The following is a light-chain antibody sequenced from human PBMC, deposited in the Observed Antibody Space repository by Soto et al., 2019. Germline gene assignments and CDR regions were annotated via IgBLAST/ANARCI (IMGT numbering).Light chain of an antibody. CDR3: SSYVGTNSYV. J-gene: IGLJ1*01. CDR1: SSDVGGYNY. CDR2: EVY. V-gene: IGLV2-8*01. Sequence: QSALTQPPSASGSPGQSVTISCTGTSSDVGGYNYVSWYQHHPGKAPKLIIYEVYKRPSGFPDRFSGSKSGNTAALTVSGLQAEDEADYYCSSYVGTNSYVFGTGTKLTVL.